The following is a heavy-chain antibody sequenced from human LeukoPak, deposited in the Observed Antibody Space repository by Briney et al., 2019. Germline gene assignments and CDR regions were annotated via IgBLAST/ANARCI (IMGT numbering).Heavy chain of an antibody. CDR2: IIPIFGTA. Sequence: GASVKVSCKASGGTLSSYAIRWVRQAPGQGLEWMGGIIPIFGTANYAQKFQGRVTITTDESTSTAYMELSSLRSEDTAVYYCARWSETGFGELFFDYWGQGTLVTVSS. CDR3: ARWSETGFGELFFDY. J-gene: IGHJ4*02. D-gene: IGHD3-10*01. V-gene: IGHV1-69*05. CDR1: GGTLSSYA.